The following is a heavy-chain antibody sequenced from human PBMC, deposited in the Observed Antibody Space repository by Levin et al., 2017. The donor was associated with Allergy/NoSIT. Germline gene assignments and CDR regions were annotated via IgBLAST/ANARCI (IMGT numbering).Heavy chain of an antibody. CDR3: ARDGYRSSYFDY. V-gene: IGHV4-59*01. Sequence: SQTLSLTCTVSNGSIYSYYWSWFRQPPGKALEWIGYLYYSGSTNYNPSLKSRVTISLDTSKNQFSLKLTSVTAADTAVYYCARDGYRSSYFDYWGQGTLVTVSS. CDR1: NGSIYSYY. J-gene: IGHJ4*02. CDR2: LYYSGST. D-gene: IGHD5-24*01.